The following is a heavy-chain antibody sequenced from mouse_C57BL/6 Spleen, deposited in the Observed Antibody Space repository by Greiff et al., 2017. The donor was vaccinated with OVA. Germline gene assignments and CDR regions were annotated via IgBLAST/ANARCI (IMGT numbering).Heavy chain of an antibody. D-gene: IGHD1-1*01. CDR2: IDPSDSYT. V-gene: IGHV1-69*01. J-gene: IGHJ4*01. Sequence: QVQLQQPGAELVMPGASVKLSCKASGYTFTSYWMHWVKQRPGQGLEWIGEIDPSDSYTNYNQKFKGKSTLTVDKSSSTAYMQLSSLTSEDSAVYYCARERVLLRFLDDWGQGTSVTVSS. CDR3: ARERVLLRFLDD. CDR1: GYTFTSYW.